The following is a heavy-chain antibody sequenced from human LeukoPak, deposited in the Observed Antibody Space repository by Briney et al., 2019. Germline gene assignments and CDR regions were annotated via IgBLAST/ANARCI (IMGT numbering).Heavy chain of an antibody. J-gene: IGHJ4*02. CDR2: IRYDGSNK. V-gene: IGHV3-30*02. CDR1: GFNFSSYG. CDR3: AKPHFDD. Sequence: PGGSLRLSCVASGFNFSSYGMHWVRQAPGKGLEWVAFIRYDGSNKYYADSVKGRFTISRDNSKNTLYLQMNSLRAGDTAVYYCAKPHFDDWGQGTLVTVSS.